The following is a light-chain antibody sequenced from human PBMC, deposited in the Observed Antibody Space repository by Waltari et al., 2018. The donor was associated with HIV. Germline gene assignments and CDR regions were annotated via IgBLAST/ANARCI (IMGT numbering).Light chain of an antibody. CDR1: QTISSN. Sequence: EIVMTQSPATLSVSPGERATLSCRASQTISSNLAWYHHKPGQSPRLLIYAASTRATGIPSRFSASGSGTEFTLTISSLQSEDFAVYYCQQYSHWPLMYNFGQGTKLEIK. CDR3: QQYSHWPLMYN. CDR2: AAS. V-gene: IGKV3-15*01. J-gene: IGKJ2*01.